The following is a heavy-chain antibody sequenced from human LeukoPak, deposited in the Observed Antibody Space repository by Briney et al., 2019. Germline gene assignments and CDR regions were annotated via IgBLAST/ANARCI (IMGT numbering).Heavy chain of an antibody. J-gene: IGHJ4*02. CDR1: GFTFSSYA. CDR2: ISYDGSNK. CDR3: VRGGRRTLVVVATKGGVDY. Sequence: GGSLRLSCAASGFTFSSYAMHWVRQAPGKGLEWVAVISYDGSNKYYADSVKGRFTISRDNSKNTLYLRMNSLRAEDTAVYYCVRGGRRTLVVVATKGGVDYWGQGTLVTVSS. D-gene: IGHD2-15*01. V-gene: IGHV3-30*04.